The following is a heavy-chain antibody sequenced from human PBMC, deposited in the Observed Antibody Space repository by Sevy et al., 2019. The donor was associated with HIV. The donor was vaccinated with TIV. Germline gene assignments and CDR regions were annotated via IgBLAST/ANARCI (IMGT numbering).Heavy chain of an antibody. CDR1: GFTFVSYA. Sequence: GGSLRLSCAASGFTFVSYAMQWVRQAPGKGLEWVAMISSDGRNINYADSMKGRFTISRDTSKNTLLLQMNSLRAEDTAVYYCAKASYRDYYDSGGYETEWGQGTLVTVSS. CDR3: AKASYRDYYDSGGYETE. V-gene: IGHV3-30*04. D-gene: IGHD3-22*01. CDR2: ISSDGRNI. J-gene: IGHJ4*02.